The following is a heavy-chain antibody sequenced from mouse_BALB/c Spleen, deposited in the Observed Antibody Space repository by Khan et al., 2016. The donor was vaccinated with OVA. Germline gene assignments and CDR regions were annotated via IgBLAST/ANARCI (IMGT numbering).Heavy chain of an antibody. V-gene: IGHV1S56*01. J-gene: IGHJ4*01. CDR2: IYPGDDST. D-gene: IGHD2-4*01. CDR1: GYTFTNYD. Sequence: QVQLKQSGPELVKPGDLVKISCKASGYTFTNYDINWVKQRPGQGLEWIGWIYPGDDSTKYNEKFKGKATLTADKSSSTAYMQLSNLTSEHSAVYFCARDGLRGVAMDYWGQGTSVTVSS. CDR3: ARDGLRGVAMDY.